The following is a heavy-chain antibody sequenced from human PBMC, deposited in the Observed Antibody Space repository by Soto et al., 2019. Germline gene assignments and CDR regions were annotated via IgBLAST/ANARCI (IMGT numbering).Heavy chain of an antibody. Sequence: EVQLLESGGGLVQPGGSLTLSCAASGFTFSSYAMSWLRQAPGKGLEWVSAISDTGDNTHYADSVKGRFTFSRDNSKNTLYLQMNSLRAEDTALYYCAKQVTGWFNDAFDIWGLGTMVTVSS. CDR2: ISDTGDNT. CDR3: AKQVTGWFNDAFDI. CDR1: GFTFSSYA. D-gene: IGHD6-19*01. J-gene: IGHJ3*02. V-gene: IGHV3-23*01.